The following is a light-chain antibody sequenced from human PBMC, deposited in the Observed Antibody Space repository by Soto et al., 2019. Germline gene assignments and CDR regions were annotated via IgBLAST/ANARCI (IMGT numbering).Light chain of an antibody. CDR2: KAS. V-gene: IGKV1-5*03. CDR1: QSISSW. CDR3: QQYNSYPPYT. Sequence: EIQMTQSPSTLSASVGDRVTITCRASQSISSWLAWYQQKPGKAPKLLIYKASSLESGVPSRFSGSGSGTEFTLTISSLQPDDFATYYCQQYNSYPPYTFGQGTKLEIK. J-gene: IGKJ2*01.